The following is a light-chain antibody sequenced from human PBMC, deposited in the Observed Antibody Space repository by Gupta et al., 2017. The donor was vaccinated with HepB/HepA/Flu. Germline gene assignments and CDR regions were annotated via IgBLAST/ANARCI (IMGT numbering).Light chain of an antibody. Sequence: DIVLTQSPATLSLSPGERATLSCRASQSVSSYLAWDQQTPGQAPSLLIYDASNRATGIRARFSGNGSGTDFTRTNSSLEPEAFAGYYWKQRSNFGQGTRLEIK. V-gene: IGKV3-11*01. CDR3: KQRSN. CDR2: DAS. CDR1: QSVSSY. J-gene: IGKJ5*01.